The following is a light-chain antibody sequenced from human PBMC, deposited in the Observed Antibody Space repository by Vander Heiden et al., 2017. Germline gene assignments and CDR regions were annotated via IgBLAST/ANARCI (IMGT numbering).Light chain of an antibody. Sequence: EIVMTQSPATLSVSPGERATLSCRASQTVSSNLAWYQQKPGQAPRLLIYGASTRATGIPARVSGSGSGTEFTLTISSLQSEDVAVYYCQHYNNRPPWTFGQGTKVEIK. V-gene: IGKV3-15*01. CDR3: QHYNNRPPWT. J-gene: IGKJ1*01. CDR2: GAS. CDR1: QTVSSN.